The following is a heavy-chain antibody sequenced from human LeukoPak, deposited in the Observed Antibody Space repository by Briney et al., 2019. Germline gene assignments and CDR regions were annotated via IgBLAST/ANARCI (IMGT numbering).Heavy chain of an antibody. Sequence: PSASVKVSCKASGYTFTSYDINWVRQATGQGLEWMGWMNPNSGNTGYAQKFQGRVTMTRNTSISTAYMELSSLRSEDTAVYYCVGSQFGVVPLPYYYYGMDVWGQETTVTVSS. CDR2: MNPNSGNT. V-gene: IGHV1-8*01. D-gene: IGHD3-3*01. CDR3: VGSQFGVVPLPYYYYGMDV. J-gene: IGHJ6*02. CDR1: GYTFTSYD.